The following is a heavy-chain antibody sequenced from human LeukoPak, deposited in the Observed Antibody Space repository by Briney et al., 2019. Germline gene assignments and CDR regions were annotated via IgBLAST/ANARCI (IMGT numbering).Heavy chain of an antibody. Sequence: SETLSLTCAVYGGSFSGYYWSWIRQPPGKGLEWIGEINHSGGTNYNPSLKSRVTISVDTSKNQFSLKLSSVTAADTAVYYCASARDFWSGYYRYYGMDVWGQGTTVTVSS. CDR1: GGSFSGYY. V-gene: IGHV4-34*01. D-gene: IGHD3-3*01. J-gene: IGHJ6*02. CDR2: INHSGGT. CDR3: ASARDFWSGYYRYYGMDV.